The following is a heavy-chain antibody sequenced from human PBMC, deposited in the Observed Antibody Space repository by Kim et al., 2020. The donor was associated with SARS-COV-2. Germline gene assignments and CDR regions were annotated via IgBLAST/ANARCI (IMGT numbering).Heavy chain of an antibody. Sequence: NYSTSVQGHVTISADKSISTAYLQWSSLKASDTAMYYCARSDAISGGFDYWGQGTLVTVSS. V-gene: IGHV5-10-1*01. D-gene: IGHD3-16*01. CDR3: ARSDAISGGFDY. J-gene: IGHJ4*02.